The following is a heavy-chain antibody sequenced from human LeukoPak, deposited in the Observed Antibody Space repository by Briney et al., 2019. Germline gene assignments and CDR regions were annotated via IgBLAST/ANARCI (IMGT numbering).Heavy chain of an antibody. CDR1: GFTFSSYC. CDR2: IKQDGSEK. D-gene: IGHD1-1*01. J-gene: IGHJ3*02. Sequence: GRSLRLSCAASGFTFSSYCMSWVRQAPGKGLEWVANIKQDGSEKYYVDSVKGRFTISRDNAKNSLYLQMNSLRAEDTAVYYCARDRYRLVPYDAFDIWGQGTMVTVSS. CDR3: ARDRYRLVPYDAFDI. V-gene: IGHV3-7*01.